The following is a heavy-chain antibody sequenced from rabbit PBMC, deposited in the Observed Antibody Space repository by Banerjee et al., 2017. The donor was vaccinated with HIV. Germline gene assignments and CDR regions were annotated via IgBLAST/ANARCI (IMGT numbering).Heavy chain of an antibody. Sequence: QEQLEESGGDLVKPEGSLTLTCKASGFSFSYIYYMCWVRQAPGKGLEWIACIDGGGSGRTYYASWAKGRFTISKTSSTTVTLQMTSLTAADTATYFCARDYAAGTYNYFFNLWGQGTLVTVS. CDR3: ARDYAAGTYNYFFNL. CDR2: IDGGGSGRT. V-gene: IGHV1S45*01. D-gene: IGHD8-1*01. CDR1: GFSFSYIYY. J-gene: IGHJ4*01.